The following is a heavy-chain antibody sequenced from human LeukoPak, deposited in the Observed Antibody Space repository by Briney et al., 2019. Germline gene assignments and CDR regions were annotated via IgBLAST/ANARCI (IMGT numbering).Heavy chain of an antibody. CDR3: ATLRWLQNYFDY. D-gene: IGHD5-24*01. Sequence: SETLSLTCTVSGYSISSGYYWGWIRQPPGKGLEWIGSIYHSGSTYYNPSLKSRVTISVDTSKNQFSLKLSSVTAADTAVYYCATLRWLQNYFDYWGQGTLVTVSS. J-gene: IGHJ4*02. CDR1: GYSISSGYY. CDR2: IYHSGST. V-gene: IGHV4-38-2*02.